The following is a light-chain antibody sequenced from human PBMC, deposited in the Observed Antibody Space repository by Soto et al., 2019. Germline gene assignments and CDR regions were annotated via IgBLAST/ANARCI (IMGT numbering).Light chain of an antibody. Sequence: DIHLTQSPSFLSASIGYRVTITFRASQDFSNYLAWYQKKPGEAPKLLIYVASTLHSGLPSRFSGSGSGTEFTLKIRSLQPEDFETYSCQQLNSFPLHLGGGTXVEIK. J-gene: IGKJ4*01. CDR3: QQLNSFPLH. V-gene: IGKV1-9*01. CDR2: VAS. CDR1: QDFSNY.